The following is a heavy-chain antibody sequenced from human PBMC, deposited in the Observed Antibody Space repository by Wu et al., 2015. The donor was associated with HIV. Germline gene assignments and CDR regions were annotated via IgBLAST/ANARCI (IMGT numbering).Heavy chain of an antibody. CDR3: AREGVDAFHP. J-gene: IGHJ5*02. D-gene: IGHD5-12*01. Sequence: VQLVQSGAEVKKPGSSVKVSCKASGVTFSRYAVNWVRQAPGQGLEWMGWISANNGDTSYAQKFQGRVTVTTDTSTTTSYMELRSLKSDDTAIYYCAREGVDAFHPWGQGTLVTVSS. V-gene: IGHV1-18*01. CDR1: GVTFSRYA. CDR2: ISANNGDT.